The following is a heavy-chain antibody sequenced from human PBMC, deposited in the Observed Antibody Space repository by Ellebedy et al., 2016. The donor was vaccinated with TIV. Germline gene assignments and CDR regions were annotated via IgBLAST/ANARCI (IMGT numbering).Heavy chain of an antibody. Sequence: SETLSLTXTVSGGSVNNGDYFWSWIRQSPGKGLEWIGEINHSGSTNYNPSLKSRVTMSVDTTKKHISLRLSSVTAADTAVYYCARVGDYYGSGSLDYWGRGTLVTVSS. CDR1: GGSVNNGDYF. V-gene: IGHV4-61*03. CDR3: ARVGDYYGSGSLDY. D-gene: IGHD3-10*01. CDR2: INHSGST. J-gene: IGHJ4*02.